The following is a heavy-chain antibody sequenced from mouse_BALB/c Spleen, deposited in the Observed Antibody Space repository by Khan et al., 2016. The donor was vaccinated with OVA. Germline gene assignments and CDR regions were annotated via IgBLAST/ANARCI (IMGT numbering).Heavy chain of an antibody. CDR3: ARKNYYGYAMDY. CDR1: GYSITSGYA. J-gene: IGHJ4*01. Sequence: EVQLQESGPGLVKPSQSLSLTCTVTGYSITSGYAWNWIRQFPGNKLEWMGYISYSGSTSYNPSLRSRISITRDTSKNQFFLQLNSVTTEDTATYYCARKNYYGYAMDYSGQGTSVTVSS. CDR2: ISYSGST. V-gene: IGHV3-2*02. D-gene: IGHD1-1*01.